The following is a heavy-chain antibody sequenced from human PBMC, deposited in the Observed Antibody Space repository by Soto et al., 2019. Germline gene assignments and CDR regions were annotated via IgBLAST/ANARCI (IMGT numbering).Heavy chain of an antibody. Sequence: GGSLRLSCAASGFTFSSHAMSWVRQAPGKGLEWVSAIRGRGGGTYYADSVQGRFTISRDNSKNKLFLQMNSLRADDTATYYCAKDTDSSIWYSYAMDVWGQGTTVTVSS. V-gene: IGHV3-23*01. J-gene: IGHJ6*02. CDR1: GFTFSSHA. CDR2: IRGRGGGT. D-gene: IGHD6-13*01. CDR3: AKDTDSSIWYSYAMDV.